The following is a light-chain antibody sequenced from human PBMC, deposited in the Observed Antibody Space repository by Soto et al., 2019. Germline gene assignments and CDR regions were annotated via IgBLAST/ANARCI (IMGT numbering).Light chain of an antibody. J-gene: IGLJ1*01. CDR2: DVS. CDR1: SSDVGGYNY. V-gene: IGLV2-14*01. Sequence: QSALTQPASVSGSPGQSITISCNGTSSDVGGYNYVSWYQQHPGKAPKLMIYDVSNRPSGVSNRFSGSKSGNTASLTISGLQAEDEAYYYCSSYTSSSTLYVFGTGTQLTVL. CDR3: SSYTSSSTLYV.